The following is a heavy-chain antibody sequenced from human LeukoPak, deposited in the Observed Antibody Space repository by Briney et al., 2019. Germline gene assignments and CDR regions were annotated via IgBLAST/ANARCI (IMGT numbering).Heavy chain of an antibody. CDR3: AKLFRGYTDYDPYDY. D-gene: IGHD4-17*01. CDR1: GFTFDIFD. Sequence: GGSLRLSCAASGFTFDIFDMTWVRQAPGKGLEWVSALSGSGISTYYADSVKGRFIISRDNSNNTLYLQMNSLRAEDTALYYCAKLFRGYTDYDPYDYWGQGTLVTVSS. V-gene: IGHV3-23*01. J-gene: IGHJ4*02. CDR2: LSGSGIST.